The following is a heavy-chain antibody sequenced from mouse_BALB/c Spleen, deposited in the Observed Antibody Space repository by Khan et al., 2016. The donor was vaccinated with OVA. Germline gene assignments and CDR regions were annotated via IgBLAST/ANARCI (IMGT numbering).Heavy chain of an antibody. J-gene: IGHJ3*01. V-gene: IGHV1S136*01. Sequence: VQLQQSGPELVKPGASVKMSCKASGYTFTSYVMHWVKQKPGQGLEWIGYISPNSDGSKYNEKFRGKATLTSDKSSSTAYMELSSLTSEASAVFSLSRSLYYYGRAYEGFAYWGQGTLGTVSA. CDR2: ISPNSDGS. CDR1: GYTFTSYV. CDR3: SRSLYYYGRAYEGFAY. D-gene: IGHD1-1*01.